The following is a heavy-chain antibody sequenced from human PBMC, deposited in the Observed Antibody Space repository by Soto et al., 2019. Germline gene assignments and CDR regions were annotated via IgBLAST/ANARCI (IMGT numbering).Heavy chain of an antibody. V-gene: IGHV1-69*13. Sequence: SVKISCKASRYTFTTYNMHWVRQAPGQRLEWMGGIIPIFGTANYAQKFQGRVTITADESTSTAYMELSSLRSEDTAVYYCARGSIAARPQDYYGMDVWGQGTTVTVSS. CDR3: ARGSIAARPQDYYGMDV. CDR2: IIPIFGTA. J-gene: IGHJ6*02. CDR1: RYTFTTYN. D-gene: IGHD6-6*01.